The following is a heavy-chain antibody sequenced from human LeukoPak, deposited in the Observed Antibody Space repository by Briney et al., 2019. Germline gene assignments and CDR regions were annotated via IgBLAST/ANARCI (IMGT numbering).Heavy chain of an antibody. J-gene: IGHJ4*02. Sequence: SETLSLTCTVSGGSISSSSYYWGWIRQPPGKGLEWIASIYYSGSTYYNPSLKSRLTILLDTSKNQFSLKLSSVTAADTAMYYCARQSSSSRPNFDYWGQGILVTTSS. V-gene: IGHV4-39*01. CDR1: GGSISSSSYY. D-gene: IGHD6-6*01. CDR2: IYYSGST. CDR3: ARQSSSSRPNFDY.